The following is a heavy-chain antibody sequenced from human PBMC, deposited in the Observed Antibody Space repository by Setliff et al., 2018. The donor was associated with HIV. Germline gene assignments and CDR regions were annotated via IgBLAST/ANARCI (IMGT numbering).Heavy chain of an antibody. CDR1: GFTFSSYA. CDR3: ARRTLGFDAAGALDY. CDR2: LSGSGGST. V-gene: IGHV3-23*01. Sequence: GGSLRLSCAASGFTFSSYAMTWVRQAPGKGLEWVSSLSGSGGSTYYADSVKGRFTISRDNSKNTLYLRMNSLRAEDTAVYYCARRTLGFDAAGALDYWGQGTLVTVSS. J-gene: IGHJ4*02. D-gene: IGHD2-15*01.